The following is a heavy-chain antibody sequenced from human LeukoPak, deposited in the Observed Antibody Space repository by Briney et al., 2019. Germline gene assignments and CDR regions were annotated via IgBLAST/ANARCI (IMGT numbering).Heavy chain of an antibody. D-gene: IGHD3-9*01. Sequence: SETLSLTCTVSGGSISSYYWSWVRQPAGKGLEWIGRIYTSGSTNYNPPLKSRVTMSVDTSKNQFSLKLSSVTAADTAVYYCARAVSDYDILTGYYLQVGYFDYWGQGTLVTVSS. CDR3: ARAVSDYDILTGYYLQVGYFDY. V-gene: IGHV4-4*07. J-gene: IGHJ4*02. CDR2: IYTSGST. CDR1: GGSISSYY.